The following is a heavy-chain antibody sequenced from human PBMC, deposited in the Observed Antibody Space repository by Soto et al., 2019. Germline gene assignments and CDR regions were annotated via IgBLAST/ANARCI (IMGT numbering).Heavy chain of an antibody. Sequence: GGSLRLSCAASGFTFSSYAMSWVRQAPGKGLEWVSAISGSGGSTYYADSVKGRFTISRDNSKNTLYLQMNGLRAEDTAVYYCAREAVAGTLHHDAFDIWGQGTMVTVSS. V-gene: IGHV3-23*01. J-gene: IGHJ3*02. D-gene: IGHD6-19*01. CDR1: GFTFSSYA. CDR2: ISGSGGST. CDR3: AREAVAGTLHHDAFDI.